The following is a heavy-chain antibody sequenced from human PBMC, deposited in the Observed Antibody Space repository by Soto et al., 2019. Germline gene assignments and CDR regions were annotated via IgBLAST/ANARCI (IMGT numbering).Heavy chain of an antibody. CDR1: DFTFSKAW. Sequence: EVQLVESGGGLVKPGGSLRLSCAASDFTFSKAWMNWVRQAPGKGLEWVGRIKSKTEGGTTDYAAPVKGRFTISRDDSKNTVCVQMNRVKSGDAGGCDGGSARGAAAGGGWWGGGGGGQGTTVTVSS. CDR2: IKSKTEGGTT. V-gene: IGHV3-15*07. D-gene: IGHD2-15*01. CDR3: GSARGAAAGGGWWGGGG. J-gene: IGHJ6*02.